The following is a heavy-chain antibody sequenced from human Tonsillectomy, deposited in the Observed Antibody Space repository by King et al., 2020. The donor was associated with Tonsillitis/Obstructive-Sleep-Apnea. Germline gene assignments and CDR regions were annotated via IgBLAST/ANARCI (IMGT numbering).Heavy chain of an antibody. J-gene: IGHJ5*02. V-gene: IGHV4-34*01. D-gene: IGHD6-6*01. CDR1: GGSFSGYY. CDR3: ARIWGDSSSPPPWFDP. Sequence: VQLQQWGAGLLKPSETLSLTCAVYGGSFSGYYWSWIRQPPGKGLEWIGEINHSGSTNYNPSLKSRVTISVDTSKNQFSLKLSSVTAADTAVYYCARIWGDSSSPPPWFDPWGQGTLVTVSS. CDR2: INHSGST.